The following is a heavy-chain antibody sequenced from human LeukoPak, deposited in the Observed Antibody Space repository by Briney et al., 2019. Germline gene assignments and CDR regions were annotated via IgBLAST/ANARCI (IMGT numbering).Heavy chain of an antibody. V-gene: IGHV4-4*02. Sequence: SETLSLTCGVSGGSITNTNYWTWVRQPPGKGLEWIGEVNLQGSINYNPSLMGRVAISVDTSENHISLQLTSVTAADTAVYYCAREGGPYRPLDYSGQGTLVTVSS. CDR3: AREGGPYRPLDY. CDR2: VNLQGSI. J-gene: IGHJ4*02. CDR1: GGSITNTNY.